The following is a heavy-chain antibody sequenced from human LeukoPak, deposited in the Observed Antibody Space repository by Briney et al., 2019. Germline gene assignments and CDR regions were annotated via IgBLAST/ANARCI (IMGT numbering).Heavy chain of an antibody. CDR3: ARDMGYYYDSSGYYYFDY. J-gene: IGHJ4*02. CDR1: GYSISSGYY. V-gene: IGHV4-38-2*02. D-gene: IGHD3-22*01. Sequence: SETLSLTCTVSGYSISSGYYWGWIRQPPGKGLEWIGSIYHSGSTYYNPSLKSRVTISVDTSKNQFSLKLSSVTAADTAVYYCARDMGYYYDSSGYYYFDYWGQGTLVTVSS. CDR2: IYHSGST.